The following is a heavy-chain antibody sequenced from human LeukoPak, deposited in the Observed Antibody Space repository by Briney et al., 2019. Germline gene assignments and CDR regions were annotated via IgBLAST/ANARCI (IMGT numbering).Heavy chain of an antibody. CDR2: INPNSGGT. Sequence: ASVKVSCKASGYTFNIYLIHWVRQAPGQGLEWMGWINPNSGGTNYAQKFQGRVTMTRDTSISTAYMELSRLRSDDTAVYYCARSIAARPIYYYYYMDVWGKGTTVTVSS. CDR1: GYTFNIYL. J-gene: IGHJ6*03. D-gene: IGHD6-6*01. V-gene: IGHV1-2*02. CDR3: ARSIAARPIYYYYYMDV.